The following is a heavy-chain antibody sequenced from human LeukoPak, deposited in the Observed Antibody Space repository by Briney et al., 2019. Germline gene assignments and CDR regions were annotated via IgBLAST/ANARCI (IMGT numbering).Heavy chain of an antibody. J-gene: IGHJ4*02. CDR3: ARDSHIAGVAYYFDY. D-gene: IGHD6-13*01. V-gene: IGHV1-18*01. CDR1: GYTFTSYG. CDR2: ISAYNGNT. Sequence: GASVKVSCKASGYTFTSYGISWVRQAPGQGLEWMGWISAYNGNTNYARRLQGRVTMTTDTSTSTAYMELRSLRSDDTAVYFCARDSHIAGVAYYFDYWGQGTLVTVSS.